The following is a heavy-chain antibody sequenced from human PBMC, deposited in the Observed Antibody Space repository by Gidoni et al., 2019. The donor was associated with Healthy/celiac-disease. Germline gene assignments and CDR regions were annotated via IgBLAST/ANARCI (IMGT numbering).Heavy chain of an antibody. J-gene: IGHJ5*02. D-gene: IGHD6-13*01. V-gene: IGHV4-34*01. CDR2: INHSGST. Sequence: QVQLQQWGAGLLKPSETLSLTCAVYGGSFRGDYWSWIRQPPGKGLEWIGEINHSGSTNHNPSLKSRVTISVDTSKNQFSLKLSSVTAADTAVYYCARGRGIAAAGRRWFDPWGQGTLVTVSS. CDR3: ARGRGIAAAGRRWFDP. CDR1: GGSFRGDY.